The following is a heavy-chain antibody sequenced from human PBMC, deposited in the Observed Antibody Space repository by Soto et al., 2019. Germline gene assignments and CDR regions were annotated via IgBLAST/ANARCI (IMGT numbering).Heavy chain of an antibody. Sequence: ASVKVSCKASGYIFTDYYMHWVRQAPGQELGWMGRINPNSGGTNYAQKFQGRVTMTRDTSTNTAYMELSSLRSEDTAVYYCATDVEGSSTSCYDYWGQGTLVTVSS. CDR2: INPNSGGT. CDR1: GYIFTDYY. V-gene: IGHV1-2*06. D-gene: IGHD2-2*01. J-gene: IGHJ4*02. CDR3: ATDVEGSSTSCYDY.